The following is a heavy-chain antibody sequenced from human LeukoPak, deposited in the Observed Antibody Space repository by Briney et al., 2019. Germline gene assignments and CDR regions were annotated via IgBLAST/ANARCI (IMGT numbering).Heavy chain of an antibody. Sequence: GRSLRLSCAASGFSFSSYAIHWVRQAPGKGLEWVAVISYDGSDKYYAHSVKGRFTISRDTSKNTLHLQMNSLKTEDTAVYYCARDTFGAGSPFHYYGMDVWGQGTTVTVSS. CDR2: ISYDGSDK. CDR3: ARDTFGAGSPFHYYGMDV. D-gene: IGHD3-10*01. V-gene: IGHV3-30*04. J-gene: IGHJ6*02. CDR1: GFSFSSYA.